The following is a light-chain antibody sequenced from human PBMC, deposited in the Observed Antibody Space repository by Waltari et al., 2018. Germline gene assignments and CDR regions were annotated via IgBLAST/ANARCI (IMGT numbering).Light chain of an antibody. V-gene: IGKV3-20*01. CDR3: QNYVRVPVT. CDR1: QSVSKT. Sequence: EIVLTQSPGTLSLSPGERATLSCRASQSVSKTLAWYQQKPGQAPSRLIYAASTRATGIPARFSGSGSGTDFRLTISRLEPEDVAVYYCQNYVRVPVTFGQGTKVEI. J-gene: IGKJ1*01. CDR2: AAS.